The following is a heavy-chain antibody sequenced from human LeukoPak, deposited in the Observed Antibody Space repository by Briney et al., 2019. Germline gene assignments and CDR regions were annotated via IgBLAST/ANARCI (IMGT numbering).Heavy chain of an antibody. V-gene: IGHV3-7*01. D-gene: IGHD6-19*01. CDR2: INPGGTET. CDR3: GRFGYVAGVDL. Sequence: PGGSLRHSCAASGFSLSTYWVTWVRQAPGTGLEWVANINPGGTETYYVEPVKGRFTISRDNAKNLVYLQMNSLRAEDSAVYHCGRFGYVAGVDLWGQGTLVTVSS. CDR1: GFSLSTYW. J-gene: IGHJ4*02.